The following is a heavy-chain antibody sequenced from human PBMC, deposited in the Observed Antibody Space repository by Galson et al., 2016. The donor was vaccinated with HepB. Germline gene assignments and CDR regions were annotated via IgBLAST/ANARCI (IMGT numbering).Heavy chain of an antibody. V-gene: IGHV3-23*01. CDR2: IGGRGGTT. Sequence: SLRLSCAASGFTFNNYGMSWVRLAPGKGLEWVSGIGGRGGTTYYADSVEGRFTISRDNSKNTLYLQMKSLRAEDTAVYYCAKSTLGVTLESYYYGMDGWGQGTTVTV. J-gene: IGHJ6*02. CDR1: GFTFNNYG. D-gene: IGHD2-21*02. CDR3: AKSTLGVTLESYYYGMDG.